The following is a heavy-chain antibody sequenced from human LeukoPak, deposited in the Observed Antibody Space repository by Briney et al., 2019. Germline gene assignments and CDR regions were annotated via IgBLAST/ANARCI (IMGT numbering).Heavy chain of an antibody. CDR2: ISSSSRYI. V-gene: IGHV3-21*04. Sequence: GGSLRLSCAASAFTFSSYSMNWVRQAPGKGLEWVSSISSSSRYIYYADSVKGRFTISRDNAKNSLYLQMNSLRAEDMALYYCAKGRGLSYDYGVDYWGQGTLVTVSS. CDR3: AKGRGLSYDYGVDY. D-gene: IGHD4-17*01. J-gene: IGHJ4*02. CDR1: AFTFSSYS.